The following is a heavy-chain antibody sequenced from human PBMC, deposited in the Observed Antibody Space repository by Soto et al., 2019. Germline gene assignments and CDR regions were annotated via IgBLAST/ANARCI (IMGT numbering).Heavy chain of an antibody. J-gene: IGHJ6*02. CDR3: AASITMVRGYYYYGMDV. D-gene: IGHD3-10*01. Sequence: PVGSLRLSCAASGFTFSSYSMNWVRQAPGKGLEWVSSISSSSSYIYYADSVKGRFTISRDNAKNSLYLQMNSLRAEDTAVYYCAASITMVRGYYYYGMDVWGQGTTVTVSS. CDR2: ISSSSSYI. CDR1: GFTFSSYS. V-gene: IGHV3-21*01.